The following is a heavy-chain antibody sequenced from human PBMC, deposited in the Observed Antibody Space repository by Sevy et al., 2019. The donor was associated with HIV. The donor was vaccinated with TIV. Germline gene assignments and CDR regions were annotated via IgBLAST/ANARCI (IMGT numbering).Heavy chain of an antibody. V-gene: IGHV4-31*03. CDR2: IYYSGSN. D-gene: IGHD6-13*01. Sequence: SETLSLTCTVSGGSISSGGYYWSWIRQHPGKGLEWIGYIYYSGSNYYNPSLKSRVTISVDTSKNQFSLKLSSVTAADTAVYYCARGGVEQQLVHDAYDIWGQGTMVTVSS. CDR1: GGSISSGGYY. J-gene: IGHJ3*02. CDR3: ARGGVEQQLVHDAYDI.